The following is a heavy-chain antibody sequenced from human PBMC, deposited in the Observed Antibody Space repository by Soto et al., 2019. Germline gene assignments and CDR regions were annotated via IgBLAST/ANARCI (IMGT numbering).Heavy chain of an antibody. CDR1: GVSVSSGGYS. D-gene: IGHD2-15*01. J-gene: IGHJ5*02. Sequence: QLQLQQSGSGLVKPSQTLSLTCAVSGVSVSSGGYSWTWIRQPPGKGLEWIGYIFHRGNIYQSASTYYNPSLQSRVTISVDRSMNHVSLQLSSVTAADTAVYYCATGRDWFDPWGQGTLVTVSS. V-gene: IGHV4-30-2*01. CDR2: IFHRGNIYQSAST. CDR3: ATGRDWFDP.